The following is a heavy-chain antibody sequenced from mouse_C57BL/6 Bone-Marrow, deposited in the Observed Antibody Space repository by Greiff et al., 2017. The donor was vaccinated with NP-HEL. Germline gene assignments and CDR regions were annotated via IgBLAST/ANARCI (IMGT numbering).Heavy chain of an antibody. V-gene: IGHV14-3*01. D-gene: IGHD1-1*01. CDR1: GFNIKNTY. CDR2: IDPANGNT. CDR3: ARLAYYGSSLYYAMDY. J-gene: IGHJ4*01. Sequence: VQLKQSVAELVRPGASVTLSCTASGFNIKNTYMHWVKQRPEQGLEWIGRIDPANGNTKYAPKFQGKATITADTSSNTAYLQLSSLTSEDTAIYYCARLAYYGSSLYYAMDYWGQGTSVTVSS.